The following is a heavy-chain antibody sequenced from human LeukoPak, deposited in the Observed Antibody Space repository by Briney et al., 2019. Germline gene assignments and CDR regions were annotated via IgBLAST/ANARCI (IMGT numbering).Heavy chain of an antibody. CDR3: ARLDSSGYYVDY. D-gene: IGHD3-22*01. V-gene: IGHV4-59*08. CDR2: IYYSGTP. J-gene: IGHJ4*02. CDR1: GGSISTYS. Sequence: SETLSLTCTVSGGSISTYSWSWIRQPPGKGLEWIGYIYYSGTPNYNSSLKSRVAISVDTSKNQFSLKLRSVTAADTAVYYCARLDSSGYYVDYWGQGTLVTVSS.